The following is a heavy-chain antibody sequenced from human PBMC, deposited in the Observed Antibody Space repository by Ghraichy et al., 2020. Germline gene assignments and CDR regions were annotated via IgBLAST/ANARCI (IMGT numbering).Heavy chain of an antibody. CDR3: AKDAVTANGRWDGFDI. Sequence: GGSLRLTCAASGFTFTSYSMSWVRQAPTKGLEWVSSINGNGAKINYADSMKGRFTISRDNSKNTLYLQMNSLRADDTAVYYCAKDAVTANGRWDGFDIWGQGTTVTVSS. CDR2: INGNGAKI. CDR1: GFTFTSYS. D-gene: IGHD2-21*02. V-gene: IGHV3-23*01. J-gene: IGHJ3*02.